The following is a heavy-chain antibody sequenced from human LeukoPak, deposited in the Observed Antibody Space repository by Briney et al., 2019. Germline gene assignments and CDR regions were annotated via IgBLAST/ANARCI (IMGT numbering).Heavy chain of an antibody. V-gene: IGHV1-8*03. J-gene: IGHJ4*02. Sequence: EASVKVSCKASGYIFIDYDINWVRQATGQGLEWMGWMNPKSGNTGYAQKFQGRVTFTRDTSMSTAYMELSSLRSDDTAVYYCARPKFPETTGDFVYWGQGTLVTVSS. CDR1: GYIFIDYD. CDR2: MNPKSGNT. D-gene: IGHD7-27*01. CDR3: ARPKFPETTGDFVY.